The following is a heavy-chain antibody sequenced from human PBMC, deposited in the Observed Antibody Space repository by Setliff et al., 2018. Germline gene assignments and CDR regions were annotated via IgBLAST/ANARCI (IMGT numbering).Heavy chain of an antibody. V-gene: IGHV1-46*01. Sequence: VKVSCKTSGYSFTSHYMHWVRQAPGQGLEWMGIVNPGGLTSSSTQKFEGRVTMTRDTSTSTVYMELNSLTSDDTAVYYCARAGLAAAGRKGVFDHWGQGTLVTVSS. CDR1: GYSFTSHY. CDR3: ARAGLAAAGRKGVFDH. J-gene: IGHJ4*02. D-gene: IGHD6-25*01. CDR2: VNPGGLTS.